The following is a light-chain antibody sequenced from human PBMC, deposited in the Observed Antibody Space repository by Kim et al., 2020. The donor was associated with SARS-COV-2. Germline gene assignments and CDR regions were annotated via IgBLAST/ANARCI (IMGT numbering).Light chain of an antibody. V-gene: IGLV3-1*01. CDR2: QDS. Sequence: SYELTQPPSVSVSPGQTASITCSGDKLGDKYACWYQQKPGQSPVLVIYQDSKRLSGIPERFSGSNSGNTATLTISGTQAMDEADYYCQAWDSSTHVVFGGGTQLTVL. CDR3: QAWDSSTHVV. J-gene: IGLJ2*01. CDR1: KLGDKY.